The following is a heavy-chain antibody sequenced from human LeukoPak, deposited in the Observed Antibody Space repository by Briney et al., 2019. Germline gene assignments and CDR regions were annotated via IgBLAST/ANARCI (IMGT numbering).Heavy chain of an antibody. CDR1: GYTFTSYD. J-gene: IGHJ4*02. CDR2: MNPNSGNT. V-gene: IGHV1-8*01. Sequence: ASVKVSCKASGYTFTSYDINWVRQATGQGLEWMGWMNPNSGNTGYAQKFQGRVAMTRDTSISTAYMELSSLRSEDTAVYYCARSPIVATRGYYFDYWGQGTLVTVSS. D-gene: IGHD5-12*01. CDR3: ARSPIVATRGYYFDY.